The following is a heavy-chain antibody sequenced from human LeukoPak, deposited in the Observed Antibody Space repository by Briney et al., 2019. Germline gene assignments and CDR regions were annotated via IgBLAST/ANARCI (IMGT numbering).Heavy chain of an antibody. D-gene: IGHD3-22*01. J-gene: IGHJ1*01. Sequence: PGGSLRLSCAASGFTFNNYAMTWVRQAPGKGLEWVSGITGGGGITYYADSVRGRFTISRDNSKNTLNLQMNSLRAEDTAVYYCAKRDVSDSSGYFPLFAHWGQGTLFTVSS. CDR1: GFTFNNYA. V-gene: IGHV3-23*01. CDR3: AKRDVSDSSGYFPLFAH. CDR2: ITGGGGIT.